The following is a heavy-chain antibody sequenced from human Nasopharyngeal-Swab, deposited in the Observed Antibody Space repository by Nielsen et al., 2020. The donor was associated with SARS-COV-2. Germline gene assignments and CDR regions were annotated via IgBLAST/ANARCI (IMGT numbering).Heavy chain of an antibody. CDR1: GGSISSSSYY. J-gene: IGHJ4*02. V-gene: IGHV4-39*01. CDR3: ARQDWLLFDY. D-gene: IGHD3-9*01. Sequence: SETLSLTCTVSGGSISSSSYYWGWIRQPPGKGLEWIGSIYYSGSTYYNPFLKSRVTISVDTSKNQFSLKLSSMTAADTAVYYCARQDWLLFDYWGQGTLVTVSS. CDR2: IYYSGST.